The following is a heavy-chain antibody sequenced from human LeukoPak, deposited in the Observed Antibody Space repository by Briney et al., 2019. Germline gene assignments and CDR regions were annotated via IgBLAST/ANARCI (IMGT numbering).Heavy chain of an antibody. CDR1: GGSISSYY. CDR3: ARSTETYYYGSGSYYYFDY. Sequence: SETLSLTCTVSGGSISSYYWSWIRQPPGKGLEWIGYIYYSGSTNYNPSLKSRVTISVDTSKNQFSLKLSSVTAADTAVYYCARSTETYYYGSGSYYYFDYWGQGTLVTVSS. V-gene: IGHV4-59*12. CDR2: IYYSGST. J-gene: IGHJ4*02. D-gene: IGHD3-10*01.